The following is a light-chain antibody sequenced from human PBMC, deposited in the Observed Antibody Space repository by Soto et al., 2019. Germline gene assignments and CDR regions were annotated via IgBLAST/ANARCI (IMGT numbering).Light chain of an antibody. CDR2: TAS. CDR3: QQSYSAPLT. J-gene: IGKJ1*01. CDR1: QSVSDY. Sequence: DIQMTQSPSSLSASVGDRVTITCRTSQSVSDYLNWYHQKPGKAPKLLIHTASILQSGVPSRFSGSGSVTVFTLTISGLQPEDFANYYYQQSYSAPLTFGLGTTVDFK. V-gene: IGKV1-39*01.